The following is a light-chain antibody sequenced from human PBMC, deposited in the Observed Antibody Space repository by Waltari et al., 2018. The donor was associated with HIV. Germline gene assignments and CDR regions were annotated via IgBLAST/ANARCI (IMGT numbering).Light chain of an antibody. V-gene: IGLV3-1*01. Sequence: TQPPSVSVSSRHTISVTCTGDKLADKYPCWYQKKPGQPPLLLVYQGSRRPSGIPERFSASRSANTATLTIRGAQPVDEAEYFCQAWDANSVIFGGGTALSVL. CDR1: KLADKY. CDR2: QGS. J-gene: IGLJ2*01. CDR3: QAWDANSVI.